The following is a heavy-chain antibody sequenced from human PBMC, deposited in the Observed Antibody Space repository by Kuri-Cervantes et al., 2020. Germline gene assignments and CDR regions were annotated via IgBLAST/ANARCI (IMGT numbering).Heavy chain of an antibody. V-gene: IGHV4-4*02. CDR3: ARAAAVTAIYDY. J-gene: IGHJ4*02. CDR2: IYHSGST. Sequence: SCAVSGGSISSSNWWSWVRQPPGKGLEWIGEIYHSGSTNYNPSLKSRVTISVDTSKNQFSLKLSSVTAADTAVYYCARAAAVTAIYDYWGQGTLVTVSS. D-gene: IGHD5-18*01. CDR1: GGSISSSNW.